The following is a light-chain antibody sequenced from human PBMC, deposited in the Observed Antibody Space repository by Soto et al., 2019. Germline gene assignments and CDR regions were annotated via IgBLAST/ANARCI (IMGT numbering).Light chain of an antibody. Sequence: DIQLTQSPSFLSASVGDRVTITCRASQGISSYLTWYQQKPGKAPKVLIYAASSRATGTPDRFSGSGSGTDFTLTISRPEPEDFAVYYCQQYGSSPPWTFGQGTKV. CDR1: QGISSY. J-gene: IGKJ1*01. V-gene: IGKV1-9*01. CDR2: AAS. CDR3: QQYGSSPPWT.